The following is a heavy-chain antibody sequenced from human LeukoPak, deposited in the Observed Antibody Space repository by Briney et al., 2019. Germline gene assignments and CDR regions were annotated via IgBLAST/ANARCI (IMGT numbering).Heavy chain of an antibody. Sequence: KASETLSLTCAVYGGSFSGYYWTWIRQPPGKGLEWIGEINHSGSTNYNPSLKSRVTISVDTSKNQFSLKLSSVTAADTAVYYCASGGWDRGYWGQGTLVTVSS. D-gene: IGHD6-19*01. CDR3: ASGGWDRGY. CDR1: GGSFSGYY. CDR2: INHSGST. V-gene: IGHV4-34*01. J-gene: IGHJ4*02.